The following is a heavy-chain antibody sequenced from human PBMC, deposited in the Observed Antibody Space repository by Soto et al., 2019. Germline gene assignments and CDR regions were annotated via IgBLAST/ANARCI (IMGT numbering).Heavy chain of an antibody. J-gene: IGHJ4*02. CDR2: ISYDGSNK. D-gene: IGHD2-15*01. Sequence: GGALRLACAASGFTFSSYGMHWVRQAPGKGLEGVAVISYDGSNKYDADSVKGRFTVSRDNSKNTLYLQMNSLRAEDTAVYYCAKVTDIVVVVAALHYWGQGTLVTVSS. CDR1: GFTFSSYG. V-gene: IGHV3-30*18. CDR3: AKVTDIVVVVAALHY.